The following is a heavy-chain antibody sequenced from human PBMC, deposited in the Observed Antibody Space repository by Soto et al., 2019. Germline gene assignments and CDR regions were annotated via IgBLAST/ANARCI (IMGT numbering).Heavy chain of an antibody. CDR3: ARQGITMVRGTGVPDAFDI. CDR2: IYYSGST. CDR1: GGSISSSSYY. J-gene: IGHJ3*02. Sequence: PSETLSLTCTVSGGSISSSSYYWGWIRQPPGKGLEWIGSIYYSGSTYYNPSLKSRVTISVDTSKNQFSLKLSSVTAADTAVYYCARQGITMVRGTGVPDAFDIWGQGTMVTVSS. V-gene: IGHV4-39*01. D-gene: IGHD3-10*01.